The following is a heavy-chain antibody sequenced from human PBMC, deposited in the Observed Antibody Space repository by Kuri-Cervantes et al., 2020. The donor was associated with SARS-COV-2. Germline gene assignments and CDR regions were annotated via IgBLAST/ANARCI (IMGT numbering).Heavy chain of an antibody. D-gene: IGHD3-3*01. CDR1: GFTFSSYA. CDR3: VKEGSYDFWSGYLPYYFDY. J-gene: IGHJ4*02. V-gene: IGHV3-64D*06. CDR2: ISSNGGST. Sequence: GESLKISCSASGFTFSSYAMHWARQAPGKGLEYVSAISSNGGSTYYADSVKGRFTISRDNSKNTLYLQMSSLRAEDTAVYYCVKEGSYDFWSGYLPYYFDYWGQGTLVTVSS.